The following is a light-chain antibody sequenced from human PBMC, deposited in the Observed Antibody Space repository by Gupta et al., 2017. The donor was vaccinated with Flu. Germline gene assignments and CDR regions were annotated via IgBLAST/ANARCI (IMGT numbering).Light chain of an antibody. Sequence: DIQMTQSPSTLSASVGDRVTITCRASQGISKWLAWYQQKPGKAPNLLIYKASSLESGVPSRFSGSGSGTEFILTISSLQPDDFATYYCQQYSTSPWTFGQGTKVE. CDR1: QGISKW. CDR2: KAS. CDR3: QQYSTSPWT. J-gene: IGKJ1*01. V-gene: IGKV1-5*03.